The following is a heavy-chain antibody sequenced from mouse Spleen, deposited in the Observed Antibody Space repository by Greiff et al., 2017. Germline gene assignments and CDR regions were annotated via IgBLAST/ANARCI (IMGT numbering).Heavy chain of an antibody. CDR2: IDPETGGT. CDR3: TRQRFSWYFDV. J-gene: IGHJ1*01. Sequence: VQLQQSGAELVRPGASVTLSCKASGYTFTDYEMHWVKQTPVHGLEWIGAIDPETGGTAYNQKFKGKAILTADKSSSTAYMELRSLTSEDSAVYYCTRQRFSWYFDVWGAGTTVTVSS. V-gene: IGHV1-15*01. D-gene: IGHD6-2*01. CDR1: GYTFTDYE.